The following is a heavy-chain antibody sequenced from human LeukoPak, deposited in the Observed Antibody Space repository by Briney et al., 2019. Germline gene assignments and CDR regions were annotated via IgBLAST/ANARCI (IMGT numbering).Heavy chain of an antibody. V-gene: IGHV5-51*01. CDR3: ARQDCSSTSCPLDY. D-gene: IGHD2-2*01. Sequence: GESPKISCKGSGYSFTSYWIGWVRQMPGKGLEWMGIIYPGDSDTRYSPSFQGQVTISADKSISTAYPQWSSLKASDTAMYCCARQDCSSTSCPLDYWGQGTLVTVSS. CDR2: IYPGDSDT. CDR1: GYSFTSYW. J-gene: IGHJ4*02.